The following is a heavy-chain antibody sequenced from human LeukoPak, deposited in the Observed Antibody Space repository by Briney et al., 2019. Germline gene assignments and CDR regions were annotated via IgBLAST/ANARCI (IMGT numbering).Heavy chain of an antibody. CDR3: AKSLRAYCGGDCPADSFDI. J-gene: IGHJ3*02. V-gene: IGHV3-23*01. CDR1: GFTFSDYA. CDR2: ISGVGAKP. D-gene: IGHD2-21*02. Sequence: GGSLRLSCAASGFTFSDYAMSWVRQAPGKGLEWVSAISGVGAKPYYTDSVKGRFTISRDNSKNTLYLQMNSLRAEDTALYYCAKSLRAYCGGDCPADSFDIWGQGTMVTVSS.